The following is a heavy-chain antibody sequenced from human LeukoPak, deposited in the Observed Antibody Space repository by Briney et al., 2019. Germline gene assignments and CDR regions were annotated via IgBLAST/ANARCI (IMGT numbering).Heavy chain of an antibody. Sequence: GGSLRLSCAASGFTFSSYAMSWVRQAPGKGLEWVSAISGSGGSTYYADSAKGRFTISRDNSKNTLYLQMNSLRAEDTAVYYCAKEILYYYDSSGYYTSDWGQGTLVTVSS. CDR1: GFTFSSYA. CDR3: AKEILYYYDSSGYYTSD. J-gene: IGHJ4*02. D-gene: IGHD3-22*01. V-gene: IGHV3-23*01. CDR2: ISGSGGST.